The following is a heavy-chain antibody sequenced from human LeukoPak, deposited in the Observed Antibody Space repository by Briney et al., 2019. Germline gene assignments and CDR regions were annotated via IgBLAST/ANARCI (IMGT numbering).Heavy chain of an antibody. Sequence: GGSLRLSCAASGFTVSSSHMTWVRQTPGKGLVWVSVTYSGGNTDYAGSVKGRFTISRDNSRNTLYLQMSSLRVEDTAIYYCARGRDYFPIDYWGQGTFVIVSS. V-gene: IGHV3-53*01. J-gene: IGHJ4*02. CDR3: ARGRDYFPIDY. CDR2: TYSGGNT. CDR1: GFTVSSSH. D-gene: IGHD2/OR15-2a*01.